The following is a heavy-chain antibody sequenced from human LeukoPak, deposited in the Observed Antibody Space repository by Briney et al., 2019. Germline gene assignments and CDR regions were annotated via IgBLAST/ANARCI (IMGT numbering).Heavy chain of an antibody. D-gene: IGHD6-13*01. V-gene: IGHV3-43*01. CDR1: GFTFDDYT. J-gene: IGHJ3*01. CDR3: TKEGSSSWYFAFDV. Sequence: PGGSLRLSCAASGFTFDDYTMHWVRQGPGKGLEWVSLITWDGSSTYYGDSVKGRFTISRDNSKNSLYLQMNSLRTEDTALYYCTKEGSSSWYFAFDVWGQGTMVTVSS. CDR2: ITWDGSST.